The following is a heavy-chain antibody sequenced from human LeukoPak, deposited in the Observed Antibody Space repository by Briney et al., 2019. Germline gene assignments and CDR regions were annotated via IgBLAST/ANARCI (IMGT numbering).Heavy chain of an antibody. CDR2: IYYSGST. CDR3: ARVSNYLDAFDI. CDR1: GGSISSYY. Sequence: SETLSLTCTVSGGSISSYYWSWIRQPPGKGLEWIGYIYYSGSTNYNPSPKSRVTISVDTSKNQFSLKLSSVTAADTAVYYCARVSNYLDAFDIWGQGTMVTVSS. J-gene: IGHJ3*02. V-gene: IGHV4-59*01. D-gene: IGHD1-7*01.